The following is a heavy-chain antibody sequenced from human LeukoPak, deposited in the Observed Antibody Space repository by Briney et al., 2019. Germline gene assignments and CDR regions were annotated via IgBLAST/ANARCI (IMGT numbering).Heavy chain of an antibody. V-gene: IGHV1-8*03. Sequence: ASVKVSCKASGYTFTGYYMHWVRQAPGQGLEWMGWMNPNSGNTGYAQKFQGRVTITRDTSISTAYMELSSLRSEDTAVYYCARGGYCSSTSCYGVTLFDPWGQGTLVTVSS. CDR2: MNPNSGNT. CDR3: ARGGYCSSTSCYGVTLFDP. CDR1: GYTFTGYY. J-gene: IGHJ5*02. D-gene: IGHD2-2*01.